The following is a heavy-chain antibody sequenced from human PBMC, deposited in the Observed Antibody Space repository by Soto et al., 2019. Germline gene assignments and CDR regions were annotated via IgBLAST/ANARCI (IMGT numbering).Heavy chain of an antibody. V-gene: IGHV4-39*01. CDR3: ASTPSFGYCSGGSCYSYYYGMDV. CDR1: GGSISSSSYY. D-gene: IGHD2-15*01. J-gene: IGHJ6*02. Sequence: QLQLQESGPGLVKPSETLSLTCTVSGGSISSSSYYWGWIRQPPGKGLEWIGSIYYSGSTYYNPSLKRRVTISVDTSKNQFSLKLSSVTAADTAVYYCASTPSFGYCSGGSCYSYYYGMDVWGQGTTVTVSS. CDR2: IYYSGST.